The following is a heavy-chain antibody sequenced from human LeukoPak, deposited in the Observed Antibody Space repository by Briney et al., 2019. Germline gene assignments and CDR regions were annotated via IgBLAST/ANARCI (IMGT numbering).Heavy chain of an antibody. CDR1: GYTFTIYY. J-gene: IGHJ6*03. V-gene: IGHV1-46*01. Sequence: ASVKLSCKASGYTFTIYYMHWVRQSPGQGLELMGIINPSGGSTSYAQKFQVRVTMTRDMSTSTVYMELSSLRSEDTAVYYCARDPGVPRGIYMDVWGKGTTVTVSS. CDR2: INPSGGST. CDR3: ARDPGVPRGIYMDV. D-gene: IGHD1-14*01.